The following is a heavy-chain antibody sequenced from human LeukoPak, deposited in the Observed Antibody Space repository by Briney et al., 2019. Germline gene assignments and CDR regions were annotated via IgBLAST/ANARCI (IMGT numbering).Heavy chain of an antibody. D-gene: IGHD3-16*01. CDR2: IYYSGST. CDR3: ARGSGGEIDY. Sequence: SQTLSLTCTVSGGSISSGGYYWSWIRQHPGKGLEWIGYIYYSGSTYYNPSLKSRVTISVDTSKNQFSLELSSVTAADTAVYYCARGSGGEIDYWGQGTLVTVSS. J-gene: IGHJ4*02. CDR1: GGSISSGGYY. V-gene: IGHV4-31*03.